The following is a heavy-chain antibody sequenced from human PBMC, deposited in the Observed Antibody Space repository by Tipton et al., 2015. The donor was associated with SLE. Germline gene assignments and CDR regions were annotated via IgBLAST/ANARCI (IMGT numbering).Heavy chain of an antibody. D-gene: IGHD3-16*01. CDR1: GFTFSSYA. Sequence: GSLRLSCSASGFTFSSYAMHWVRQAPGKGLEYVSAISSNGGSTYYADSVKGRFTISRDNSKNTLYLQMSSLRAEDTAVYYCVNSMITFGGAYYYWGQGTLVTVSS. CDR3: VNSMITFGGAYYY. CDR2: ISSNGGST. J-gene: IGHJ4*02. V-gene: IGHV3-64D*06.